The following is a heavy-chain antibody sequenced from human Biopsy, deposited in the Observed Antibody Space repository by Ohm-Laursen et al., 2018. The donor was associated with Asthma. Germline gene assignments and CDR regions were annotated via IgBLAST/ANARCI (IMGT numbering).Heavy chain of an antibody. D-gene: IGHD3-10*01. V-gene: IGHV1-46*01. CDR3: ARVSITPGAFDI. J-gene: IGHJ3*02. Sequence: VSSVKVSCKASGYTFTSYYMHWVRQAPGQGLEWMGIINPSGGSTSYAQKFQGRVTMTRDTSTSTVYMELSSLRSEDTAVYYCARVSITPGAFDIWGQGTMVTVSS. CDR1: GYTFTSYY. CDR2: INPSGGST.